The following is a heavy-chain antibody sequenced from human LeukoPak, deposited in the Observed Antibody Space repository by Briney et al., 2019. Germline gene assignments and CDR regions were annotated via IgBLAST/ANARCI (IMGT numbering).Heavy chain of an antibody. CDR3: AKRPSDYGDYVSYFDF. D-gene: IGHD4-17*01. V-gene: IGHV3-30*18. Sequence: GGSLRLPCAASGFSFISYGMHWVRQAPGKGLEWVGVISDDGRRKDYADSVKGRFTISRDNSKDTLYLQMNSLRAEDTAVYYCAKRPSDYGDYVSYFDFWGQGTLVTVSS. J-gene: IGHJ4*02. CDR1: GFSFISYG. CDR2: ISDDGRRK.